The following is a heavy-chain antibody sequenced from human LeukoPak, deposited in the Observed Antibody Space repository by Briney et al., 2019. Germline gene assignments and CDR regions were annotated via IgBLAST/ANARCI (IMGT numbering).Heavy chain of an antibody. CDR2: IYPGDSDT. D-gene: IGHD6-6*01. J-gene: IGHJ4*02. Sequence: KPGESLKISCKGSGYSFTSYWIGWVRQMPGKGLEWMGIIYPGDSDTRYSPSFQGQVTISADKSISTAYLQWSSLKASQTPTDYGARVEYSSALYYFDYWGQGTLVTVSS. V-gene: IGHV5-51*01. CDR3: ARVEYSSALYYFDY. CDR1: GYSFTSYW.